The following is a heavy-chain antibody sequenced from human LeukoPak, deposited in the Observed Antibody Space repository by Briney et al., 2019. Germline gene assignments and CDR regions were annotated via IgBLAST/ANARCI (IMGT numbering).Heavy chain of an antibody. CDR2: IYYSGRT. V-gene: IGHV4-30-4*08. CDR1: GGSISSNDQY. CDR3: ARSSYDTVGGDYFDF. D-gene: IGHD3-9*01. Sequence: SQTLSLTCTVSGGSISSNDQYWSWIRQPPGKSLEWIGYIYYSGRTFYNPSLKTRGAIAVDTSKNQFSLRLSSVSAADTALYYCARSSYDTVGGDYFDFWGQGILVTVSS. J-gene: IGHJ4*02.